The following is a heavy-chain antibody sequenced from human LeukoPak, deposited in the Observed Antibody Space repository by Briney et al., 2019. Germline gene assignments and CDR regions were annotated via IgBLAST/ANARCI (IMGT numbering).Heavy chain of an antibody. Sequence: PGGSLRLSCAASGFTFSNYWMNWVRQAPGKGLEWVANIKTDGSETYYVDSVKGRFTISRDNAKNSVYLQMNSLRAEETAIYYCARTGKFDSWGQGTLVTVSA. V-gene: IGHV3-7*05. CDR3: ARTGKFDS. J-gene: IGHJ5*01. CDR2: IKTDGSET. CDR1: GFTFSNYW.